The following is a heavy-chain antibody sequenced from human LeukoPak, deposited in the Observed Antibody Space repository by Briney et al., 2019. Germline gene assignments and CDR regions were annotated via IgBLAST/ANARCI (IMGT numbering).Heavy chain of an antibody. V-gene: IGHV3-21*01. J-gene: IGHJ6*02. CDR1: GFTFSSYS. D-gene: IGHD2-15*01. CDR3: ARVGCSGGRCPGYGMDV. CDR2: ISSSSTYI. Sequence: GGSLRLSCAASGFTFSSYSMNWVRQAPGKGLEWVSSISSSSTYIYYADSVKGRFTISRDNAKNSLYLQMNSLRVEDTAVYYCARVGCSGGRCPGYGMDVWGQGITVTVSS.